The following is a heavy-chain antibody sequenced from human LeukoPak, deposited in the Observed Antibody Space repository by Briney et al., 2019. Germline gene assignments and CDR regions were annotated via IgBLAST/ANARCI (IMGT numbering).Heavy chain of an antibody. CDR1: GFTFSGYW. J-gene: IGHJ5*02. CDR3: ARDKGEQQPYNWFDP. D-gene: IGHD6-13*01. Sequence: PWGSLRLSCAASGFTFSGYWMSWVRQAPGKGLEWVANIKQDGSEKYYVDSVKGRFTISRDNAKNSLSLQMNSLRPEDTAVYYCARDKGEQQPYNWFDPWGQGTLVTVSS. V-gene: IGHV3-7*01. CDR2: IKQDGSEK.